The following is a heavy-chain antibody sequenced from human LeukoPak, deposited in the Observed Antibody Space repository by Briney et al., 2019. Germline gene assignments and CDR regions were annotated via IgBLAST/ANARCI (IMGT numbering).Heavy chain of an antibody. J-gene: IGHJ4*02. Sequence: GAAVTVSCKPSLYTLTAYYMHWVRQAPGQGLEWMGWINTNSGATHYAQKFQGSVTMTRDTSNNTAYMDLSRLTADDTAVYYCAREFFSSGWIDYWGQGILVTVSS. CDR3: AREFFSSGWIDY. D-gene: IGHD6-19*01. CDR1: LYTLTAYY. V-gene: IGHV1-2*02. CDR2: INTNSGAT.